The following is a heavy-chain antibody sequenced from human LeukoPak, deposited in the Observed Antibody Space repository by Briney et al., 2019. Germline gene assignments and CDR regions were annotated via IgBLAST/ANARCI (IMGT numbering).Heavy chain of an antibody. Sequence: PSETLSLTCTVSGASISSYYWSWIRQPPGKGLEWIGYIYYSGSTNFNPSLKSRVTISLDTSKNQFSLKLSSVTAADTAVYYCARGQVPAAVLQGMDVGGQGTTVTVSS. D-gene: IGHD2-2*01. CDR3: ARGQVPAAVLQGMDV. V-gene: IGHV4-59*01. CDR1: GASISSYY. CDR2: IYYSGST. J-gene: IGHJ6*02.